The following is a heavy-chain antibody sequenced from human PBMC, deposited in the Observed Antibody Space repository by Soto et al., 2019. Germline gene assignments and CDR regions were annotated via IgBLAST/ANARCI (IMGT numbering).Heavy chain of an antibody. D-gene: IGHD2-2*01. CDR1: GHTFTSYG. CDR2: ISAYNGNT. CDR3: AFIGSRDTYYYYGMDV. Sequence: ASVKVSCKASGHTFTSYGISWVRQAPGQGLEWMGWISAYNGNTNYAQKLQGRVTMTTDTSTSTAYMELRSLRSDDTAVYYCAFIGSRDTYYYYGMDVWGQGTTVTVSS. J-gene: IGHJ6*02. V-gene: IGHV1-18*01.